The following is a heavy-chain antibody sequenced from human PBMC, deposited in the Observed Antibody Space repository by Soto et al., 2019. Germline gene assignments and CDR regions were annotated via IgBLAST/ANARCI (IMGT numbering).Heavy chain of an antibody. CDR2: VYYGGST. CDR1: GGAISSSSYY. D-gene: IGHD3-22*01. J-gene: IGHJ6*02. Sequence: SETLSLTCIVSGGAISSSSYYRGWIRQPPGKGLEWIGNVYYGGSTYYNPSLKSRVTISVEPSKSQFSLKLSSVTAADTAVYYCAGGDYYHSSGYYFYYYTMDVWGQGTTVTVSS. CDR3: AGGDYYHSSGYYFYYYTMDV. V-gene: IGHV4-39*01.